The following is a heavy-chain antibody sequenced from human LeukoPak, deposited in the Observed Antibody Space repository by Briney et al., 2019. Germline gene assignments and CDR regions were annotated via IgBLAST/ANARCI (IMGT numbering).Heavy chain of an antibody. CDR2: ISSSGSTI. CDR3: ARGYSSSWYGALWGGFDLDY. CDR1: GFTFSSYE. V-gene: IGHV3-48*03. Sequence: GGSLRLSCAASGFTFSSYEMNWVRQAPGKGLEWVSYISSSGSTIYYADSVKGRFTISRDNAMNSLYLQMNSLRAEDTAVYYCARGYSSSWYGALWGGFDLDYWGQGTLVTVSS. J-gene: IGHJ4*02. D-gene: IGHD6-13*01.